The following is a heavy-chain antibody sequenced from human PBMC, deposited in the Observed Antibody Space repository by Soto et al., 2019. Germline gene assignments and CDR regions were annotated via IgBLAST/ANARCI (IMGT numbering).Heavy chain of an antibody. Sequence: QVQLQESGPGLVKPSQTLSLTCTVSGGSISSGCYYWSWIRQHPGKGLEWIGYIYYSGSTYYNPSLKSRVTISVDTSKNQCSLKLSSVTAADTAVYYCARAGMYEGGFDYWGQGTLVTVSS. J-gene: IGHJ4*02. V-gene: IGHV4-31*03. CDR2: IYYSGST. CDR1: GGSISSGCYY. D-gene: IGHD2-8*01. CDR3: ARAGMYEGGFDY.